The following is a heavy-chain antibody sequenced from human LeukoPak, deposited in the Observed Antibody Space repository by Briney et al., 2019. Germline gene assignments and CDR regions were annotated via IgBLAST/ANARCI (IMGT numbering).Heavy chain of an antibody. CDR1: GGSFSGYY. CDR2: INHSGST. D-gene: IGHD3-10*01. V-gene: IGHV4-34*01. J-gene: IGHJ5*02. Sequence: PSETLSLTCAVYGGSFSGYYWSWIRQPPGKGLEWLGEINHSGSTNYNPSLKRRVTISVDTSKTQFPLKLSAVTAADTAENYCARIPAGYYYGWGRGHWFDPWGQGTLVTVSS. CDR3: ARIPAGYYYGWGRGHWFDP.